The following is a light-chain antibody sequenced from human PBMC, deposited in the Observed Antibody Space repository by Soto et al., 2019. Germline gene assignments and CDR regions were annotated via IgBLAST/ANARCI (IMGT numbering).Light chain of an antibody. Sequence: QSALTQPRSVSGSPGQSVTMSCTGTSSDVGAYNYVSWYQQHPGKAPKLMIYDVSKRPSGVPDRFSGSKSGNTASLTISGLQAEDEADYYCCSYTSSSTLKVFGTGTKLTVL. J-gene: IGLJ1*01. V-gene: IGLV2-11*01. CDR2: DVS. CDR3: CSYTSSSTLKV. CDR1: SSDVGAYNY.